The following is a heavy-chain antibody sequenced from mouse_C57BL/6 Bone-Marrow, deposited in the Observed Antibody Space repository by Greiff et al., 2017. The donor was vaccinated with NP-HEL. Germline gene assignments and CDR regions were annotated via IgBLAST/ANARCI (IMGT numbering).Heavy chain of an antibody. D-gene: IGHD1-1*01. V-gene: IGHV2-3*01. CDR3: AKPLITTVVASDYYAMDY. CDR2: IWGDGST. J-gene: IGHJ4*01. Sequence: VQVVESGPGLVAPSQSLSITCTVSGFSLTSYGVSWVRQPPGKGLEWLGVIWGDGSTNYHSALISRLSISKDNSKSQVFLKLNSLQTDDTATYYCAKPLITTVVASDYYAMDYWGQGTSVTVSS. CDR1: GFSLTSYG.